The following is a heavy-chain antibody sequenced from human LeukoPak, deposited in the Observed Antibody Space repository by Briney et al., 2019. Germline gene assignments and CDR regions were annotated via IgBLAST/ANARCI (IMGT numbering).Heavy chain of an antibody. CDR1: GYSFTSYW. V-gene: IGHV5-51*01. CDR3: ARRYCSSTSCYKSRYYDFWSGPNFDY. Sequence: GESLKISCKGSGYSFTSYWIGWVRQMPGKGLEWMGIIYPGDSDTRYSPSFHGQVTISADKSISTAYLQWSSLKASDTAMYYCARRYCSSTSCYKSRYYDFWSGPNFDYWGQGTLVTVSS. CDR2: IYPGDSDT. J-gene: IGHJ4*02. D-gene: IGHD2-2*02.